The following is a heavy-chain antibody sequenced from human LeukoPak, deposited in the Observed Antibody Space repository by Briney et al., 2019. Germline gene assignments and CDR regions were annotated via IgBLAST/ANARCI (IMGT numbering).Heavy chain of an antibody. V-gene: IGHV3-48*03. Sequence: GGSLRLSCAASGFTFSSYEMNWVRQAPGKGLEWVSYISSSGSTIYYADSVKGRFTISRDNAKNSLYLQMNSLRAEDTAVYYCARGRLLWFGELYDFDYWGQGTLVTVSS. CDR1: GFTFSSYE. CDR2: ISSSGSTI. J-gene: IGHJ4*02. D-gene: IGHD3-10*01. CDR3: ARGRLLWFGELYDFDY.